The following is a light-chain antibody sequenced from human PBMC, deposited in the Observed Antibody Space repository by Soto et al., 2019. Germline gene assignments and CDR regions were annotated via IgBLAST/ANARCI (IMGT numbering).Light chain of an antibody. Sequence: ALTQPRSVSGSPGQSVTISCTGTSSDVGGYNYVSWYQHHPGKAPKLMIYDVDKRPSGVPGRFSGSKSGNTASLTISGLQAEDEADYYCCSYAGSYPFVFGTGTKV. CDR1: SSDVGGYNY. CDR3: CSYAGSYPFV. V-gene: IGLV2-11*01. CDR2: DVD. J-gene: IGLJ1*01.